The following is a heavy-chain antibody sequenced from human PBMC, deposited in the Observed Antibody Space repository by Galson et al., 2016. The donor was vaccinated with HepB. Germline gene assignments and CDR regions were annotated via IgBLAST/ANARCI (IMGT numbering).Heavy chain of an antibody. J-gene: IGHJ4*02. CDR3: VRQDIGGFDG. CDR2: IGGLHDNT. V-gene: IGHV3-23*01. D-gene: IGHD2-15*01. CDR1: GFTFSNYD. Sequence: SLRLSCAASGFTFSNYDLSWVRQAPGRGLECVSGIGGLHDNTYYTDSVKGRFTISRDNSRNTLYLQLNSLRVEDTALYYCVRQDIGGFDGWGQGTLVTVSS.